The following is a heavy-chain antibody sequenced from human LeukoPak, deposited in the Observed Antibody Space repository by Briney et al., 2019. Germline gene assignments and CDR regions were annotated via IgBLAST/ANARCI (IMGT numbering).Heavy chain of an antibody. CDR3: ARLEKRSRAFDI. CDR2: IYYSGST. D-gene: IGHD2-2*01. J-gene: IGHJ3*02. V-gene: IGHV4-59*01. CDR1: GGSISSYY. Sequence: PSETLSLTCTVSGGSISSYYWSWIRQPPGKGLEWIGYIYYSGSTNYNPSLKSRVTISVDTSKNQFSLKLSSVTAADTAVYYCARLEKRSRAFDIWGQGTMVTVSS.